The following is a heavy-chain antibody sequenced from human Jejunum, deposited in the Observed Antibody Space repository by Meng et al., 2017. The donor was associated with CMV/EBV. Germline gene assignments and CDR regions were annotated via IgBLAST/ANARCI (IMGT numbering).Heavy chain of an antibody. CDR1: YA. Sequence: YAITWVRQDPGKGLERVAVISFDRSNEYYADSVKGGFTISRSNSKNTLYLEVISLRAEDSAVYYCARDRIDCSRTSCPRGSLTYFDYWGQGTLVTVSS. CDR3: ARDRIDCSRTSCPRGSLTYFDY. V-gene: IGHV3-30*04. D-gene: IGHD2-2*01. CDR2: ISFDRSNE. J-gene: IGHJ4*02.